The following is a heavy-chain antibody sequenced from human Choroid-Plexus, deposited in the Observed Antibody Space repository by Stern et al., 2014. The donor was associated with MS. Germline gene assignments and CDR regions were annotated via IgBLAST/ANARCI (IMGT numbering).Heavy chain of an antibody. V-gene: IGHV1-2*02. Sequence: VQLVESGAEVKKPGASVKVSCKTSGYIFTGYYIHWVRQAPGQGLERIAWINPNTGGTTYAQRFQGRVTMSRDTSSSTAYVELSSLTSDDTAVYYCARDQRGITIFGVVTDYYYLGMDVWGQGTTVTVSS. CDR1: GYIFTGYY. D-gene: IGHD3-3*01. CDR3: ARDQRGITIFGVVTDYYYLGMDV. J-gene: IGHJ6*02. CDR2: INPNTGGT.